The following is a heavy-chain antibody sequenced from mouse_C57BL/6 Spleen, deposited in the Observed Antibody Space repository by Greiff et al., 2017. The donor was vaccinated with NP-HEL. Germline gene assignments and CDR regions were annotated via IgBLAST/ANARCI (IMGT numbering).Heavy chain of an antibody. V-gene: IGHV1-15*01. CDR2: IDPETGGT. CDR3: TRGGSYWYFDV. J-gene: IGHJ1*03. CDR1: GYTFTDYE. Sequence: QVQLQHSGAELVRPGASVTLSCKASGYTFTDYEMHWVKQTPVHGLEWIGAIDPETGGTAYNQKFKGKAILTADKSSSTAYMELRSLTSEDSAVYYCTRGGSYWYFDVWGTGTTVTVSS.